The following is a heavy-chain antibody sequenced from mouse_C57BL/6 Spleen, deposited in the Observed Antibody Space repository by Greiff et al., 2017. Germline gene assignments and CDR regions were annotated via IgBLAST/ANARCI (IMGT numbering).Heavy chain of an antibody. J-gene: IGHJ3*01. CDR1: GFTFSDYG. CDR3: ARPYYYGSSYGAWFAY. CDR2: ISSGSSTI. D-gene: IGHD1-1*01. Sequence: EVNVVESGGGLVKPGGSLKLSCAASGFTFSDYGMHWVRQAPEKGLEWVAYISSGSSTIYYADTVKGRFTISRDNAKNTLFLQMTSLRSEDTAMYYCARPYYYGSSYGAWFAYWGQGTLVTVSA. V-gene: IGHV5-17*01.